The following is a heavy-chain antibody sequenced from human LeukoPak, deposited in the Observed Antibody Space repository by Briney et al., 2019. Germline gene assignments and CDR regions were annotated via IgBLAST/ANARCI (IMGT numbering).Heavy chain of an antibody. V-gene: IGHV3-23*01. CDR2: LCGSGGST. J-gene: IGHJ6*03. CDR3: AKEVVPAANYYYYYYMDV. CDR1: GFTFSSYA. Sequence: GGSLSLSCAASGFTFSSYAMSCVGAAPGKGLECLAALCGSGGSTYSADSVRGRFTISRDNSKNTLYLQMNSLRAEDTAVYYCAKEVVPAANYYYYYYMDVWGKGTTVTVSS. D-gene: IGHD2-2*01.